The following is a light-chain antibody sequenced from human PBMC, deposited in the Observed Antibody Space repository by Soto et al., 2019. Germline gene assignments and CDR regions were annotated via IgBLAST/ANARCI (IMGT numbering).Light chain of an antibody. CDR3: QSYDSSLSGSK. CDR2: GNS. Sequence: QSVLTQPPSVSGAPGQRVTISCTGSSSNIWAGYDVHWYQQLPGTAPKLLIYGNSKRPSGVPDRFSGSKSGTSASLAITGLQAEDEADYYCQSYDSSLSGSKFGGGTKLTVL. CDR1: SSNIWAGYD. V-gene: IGLV1-40*01. J-gene: IGLJ2*01.